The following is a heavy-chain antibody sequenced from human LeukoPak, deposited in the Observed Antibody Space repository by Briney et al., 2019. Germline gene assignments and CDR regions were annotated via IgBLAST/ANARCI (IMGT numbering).Heavy chain of an antibody. CDR3: ARDRDGDY. CDR1: GFTFSSYE. V-gene: IGHV3-48*03. J-gene: IGHJ4*02. D-gene: IGHD5-24*01. CDR2: ISSSGDTI. Sequence: GGSLRLSCAASGFTFSSYEMNWVRQAPGKGLEWVSYISSSGDTIYYADSVKGRFTISRDNAKNSLFLQMNSLRAEDTAVYYCARDRDGDYWGQGTLVTVSA.